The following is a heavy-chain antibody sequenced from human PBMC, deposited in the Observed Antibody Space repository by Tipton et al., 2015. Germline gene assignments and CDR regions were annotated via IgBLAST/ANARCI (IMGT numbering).Heavy chain of an antibody. V-gene: IGHV4-61*01. J-gene: IGHJ6*02. D-gene: IGHD3/OR15-3a*01. CDR2: IYSSATT. Sequence: TLSLTCTVSGGSVNNDRHYWSWIRQPPGKGLEWIGYIYSSATTSYSSALRSRVTISVDTSKNQFSLNLRSVTAADTAMYYCARGLDWLSRGYYYALDVWGQGTTVAVFS. CDR1: GGSVNNDRHY. CDR3: ARGLDWLSRGYYYALDV.